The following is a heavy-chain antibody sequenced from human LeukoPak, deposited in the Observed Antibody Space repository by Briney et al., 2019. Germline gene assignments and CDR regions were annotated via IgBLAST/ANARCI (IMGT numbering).Heavy chain of an antibody. D-gene: IGHD5-18*01. J-gene: IGHJ4*02. V-gene: IGHV4-34*01. CDR3: ARGSSARMHGYSYGYPSY. CDR1: GGSFSGYY. Sequence: SETLSLTCAVYGGSFSGYYWSWIRQPPGKGLEWIGEINHSGSTNYNPSLKSRVTISVDTSKNQFSLKLSSVTAADTAVYYCARGSSARMHGYSYGYPSYWGQGTLVTVSS. CDR2: INHSGST.